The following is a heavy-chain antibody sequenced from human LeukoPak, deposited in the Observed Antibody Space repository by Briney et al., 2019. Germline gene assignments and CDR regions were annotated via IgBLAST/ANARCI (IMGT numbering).Heavy chain of an antibody. Sequence: ASVKVSCKASGYTFTGYYMHWVRQAPGQGLEWMGWFNPNSGVTNYAQKFQGRVTMTRDTSISTVYMELSRLRSDDTAVYYCARQGALVKGIDYWGQGTLVTVSS. V-gene: IGHV1-2*02. J-gene: IGHJ4*02. CDR3: ARQGALVKGIDY. CDR2: FNPNSGVT. D-gene: IGHD6-13*01. CDR1: GYTFTGYY.